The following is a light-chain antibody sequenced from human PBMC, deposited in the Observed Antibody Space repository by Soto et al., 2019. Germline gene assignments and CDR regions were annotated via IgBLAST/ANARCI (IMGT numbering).Light chain of an antibody. V-gene: IGKV3-11*01. J-gene: IGKJ5*01. CDR3: QQRHNCRDT. CDR2: ETS. CDR1: QSVSNY. Sequence: EIVLTQSPATLSLSPGERATLSCRASQSVSNYLSWYQQKPGQAPRLLMYETSRRATGIPARFSGSGSGTDFTLIISSLEPEDFAVYYCQQRHNCRDTFDQGTRLEIK.